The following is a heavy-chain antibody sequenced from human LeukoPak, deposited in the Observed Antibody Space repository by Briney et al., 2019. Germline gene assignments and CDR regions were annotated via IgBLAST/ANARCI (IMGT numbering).Heavy chain of an antibody. Sequence: PEGSLRLSCAASGFTFSDHYMSWIRQAPGKGLEWISYISSHGSYTKYADSAQGRFTISRDNSGESLYLQMNALRSEDTALYFCAKGLWAAVGTDLHSWGQGTLVTVSS. D-gene: IGHD6-13*01. CDR2: ISSHGSYT. CDR1: GFTFSDHY. J-gene: IGHJ4*02. CDR3: AKGLWAAVGTDLHS. V-gene: IGHV3-11*06.